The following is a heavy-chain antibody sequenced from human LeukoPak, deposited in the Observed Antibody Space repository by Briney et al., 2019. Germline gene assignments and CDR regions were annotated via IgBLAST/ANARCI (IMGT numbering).Heavy chain of an antibody. CDR1: EFTFSSYS. CDR3: ARGDYYDSSGYQSPSFDY. J-gene: IGHJ4*02. V-gene: IGHV3-48*01. D-gene: IGHD3-22*01. Sequence: SGGSLRLSCAASEFTFSSYSMNWVRQAPGKGLEWVSYIRSSSSTIYYADSVKGRFTISRDNAMNSLYLQMNSLRAEDTAVYYCARGDYYDSSGYQSPSFDYWGQGTLVTVSS. CDR2: IRSSSSTI.